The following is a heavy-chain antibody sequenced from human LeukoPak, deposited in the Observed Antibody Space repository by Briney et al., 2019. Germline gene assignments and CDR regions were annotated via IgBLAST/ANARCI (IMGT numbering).Heavy chain of an antibody. Sequence: GGSLRLSCTASGFTFSSYSMNWVRQAPGKGLEWVSSISSSSSYIYYADSVKGRFTISRDNAKNSLYLQMNSLRAEDTAVYYCARDDSSGYYPGIFDYWGQGTLVTVSS. D-gene: IGHD3-22*01. CDR2: ISSSSSYI. V-gene: IGHV3-21*01. CDR1: GFTFSSYS. J-gene: IGHJ4*02. CDR3: ARDDSSGYYPGIFDY.